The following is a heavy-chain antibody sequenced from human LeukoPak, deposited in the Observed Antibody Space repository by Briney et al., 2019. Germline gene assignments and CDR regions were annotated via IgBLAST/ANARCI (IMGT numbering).Heavy chain of an antibody. J-gene: IGHJ4*02. CDR3: ARDCGGSCFTPDFDY. CDR2: ISSSSSYT. CDR1: GFTFSDYY. D-gene: IGHD2-15*01. Sequence: PGGSLRLSCAASGFTFSDYYMSWIRQAPGKGLEWVSYISSSSSYTNYADSVKGRFTISRDNAKNSLCLQMNSLRAEDTAVYYCARDCGGSCFTPDFDYWGQGTLVTVSS. V-gene: IGHV3-11*06.